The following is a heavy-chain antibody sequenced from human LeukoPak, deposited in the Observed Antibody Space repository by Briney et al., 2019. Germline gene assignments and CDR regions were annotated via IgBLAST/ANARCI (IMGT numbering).Heavy chain of an antibody. D-gene: IGHD3-10*01. V-gene: IGHV4-39*07. CDR1: GGSISSSSYY. Sequence: SETLSLTCTVSGGSISSSSYYWGWIRQPPGKGLEWIGSIYYSGSTYYNPSLKSRVTISVDTSKNQFSLKLSSVTAADTAVYYCARVLDYYGSGNFDYWGQGTLVTVSS. J-gene: IGHJ4*02. CDR3: ARVLDYYGSGNFDY. CDR2: IYYSGST.